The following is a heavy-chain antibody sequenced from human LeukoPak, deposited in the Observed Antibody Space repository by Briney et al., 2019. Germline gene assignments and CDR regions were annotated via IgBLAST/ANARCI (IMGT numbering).Heavy chain of an antibody. J-gene: IGHJ5*02. Sequence: KPSETLSLTCTVFGGSISSGGYYWSWIRQHPGKGLEWIGYIYYSGSTYYNPSLKSRVTISVDTSKNQFSLKLSSVTAADTAVYYCAREEDSSVELDPWGQGTLVTVSS. D-gene: IGHD3-22*01. CDR1: GGSISSGGYY. CDR3: AREEDSSVELDP. CDR2: IYYSGST. V-gene: IGHV4-31*03.